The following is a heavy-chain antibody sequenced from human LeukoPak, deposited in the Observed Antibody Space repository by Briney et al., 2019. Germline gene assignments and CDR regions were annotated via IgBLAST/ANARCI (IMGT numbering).Heavy chain of an antibody. Sequence: ASVKVSCKASGYTFTSYYMHWVRQAPGQGLEWVGIINPNGGSKSYAQKFQGRVTMTRDTSTSTVYMELSSLRSEDTAVYYCARASGTNYYDSSDAFDIWGQGTMDSVSS. CDR1: GYTFTSYY. D-gene: IGHD3-22*01. CDR3: ARASGTNYYDSSDAFDI. CDR2: INPNGGSK. V-gene: IGHV1-46*01. J-gene: IGHJ3*02.